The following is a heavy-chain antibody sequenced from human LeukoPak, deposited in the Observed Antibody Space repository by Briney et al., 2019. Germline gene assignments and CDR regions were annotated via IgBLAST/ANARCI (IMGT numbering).Heavy chain of an antibody. J-gene: IGHJ4*02. Sequence: SETLSLTCTASGGSIRSSSYYWGWIRQPPGKGLEWIGSIYYSGSTYYNPSLKGRVTISVDTSSDQFFLKLNSVTAADTAVYYCARRRLLGYCSGSSCFDFDYWGQGTLVTVSS. CDR1: GGSIRSSSYY. CDR3: ARRRLLGYCSGSSCFDFDY. V-gene: IGHV4-39*01. CDR2: IYYSGST. D-gene: IGHD2-15*01.